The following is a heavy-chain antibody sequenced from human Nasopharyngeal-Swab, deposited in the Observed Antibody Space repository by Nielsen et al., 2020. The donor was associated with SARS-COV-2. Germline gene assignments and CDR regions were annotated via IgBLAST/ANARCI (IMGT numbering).Heavy chain of an antibody. V-gene: IGHV4-59*01. CDR3: ARVAAAGGDV. D-gene: IGHD6-13*01. J-gene: IGHJ6*02. Sequence: WIRQPPGQGLEWIGYIYYSGSTNHNPSLKSRVTISVDTSKNQFSLKLSSVTAGDTAVYYCARVAAAGGDVWGQGTTVTVSS. CDR2: IYYSGST.